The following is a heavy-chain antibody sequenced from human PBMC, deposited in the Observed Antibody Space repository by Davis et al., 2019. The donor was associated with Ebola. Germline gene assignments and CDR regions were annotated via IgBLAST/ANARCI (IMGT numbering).Heavy chain of an antibody. J-gene: IGHJ5*02. CDR2: IYNSGST. D-gene: IGHD1-20*01. CDR3: ARRYNCNPRFDP. CDR1: GGSISSGDYY. V-gene: IGHV4-30-4*01. Sequence: PSETLSLTCTVSGGSISSGDYYWSWIRRPPGKGLEWIGYIYNSGSTYYNPSLKSRVTISVDTSKNQFSLKLSSVTAADTAVYWCARRYNCNPRFDPWGQGTLVTVSS.